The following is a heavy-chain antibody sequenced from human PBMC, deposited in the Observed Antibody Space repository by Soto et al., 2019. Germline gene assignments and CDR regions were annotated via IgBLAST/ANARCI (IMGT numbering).Heavy chain of an antibody. CDR1: GYTFTGYY. V-gene: IGHV1-2*02. J-gene: IGHJ6*02. CDR3: ARAPHFWSGYSGGYGMDV. CDR2: INTNSGGT. Sequence: QVQLVQSGAEVKKPGASVKVSCKASGYTFTGYYMHWVRQAPGQGLEWMGWINTNSGGTNYAQKFQGGVTMTSDTSISTAYKELSRLRSDDAAVYYCARAPHFWSGYSGGYGMDVWGQGTTVTVSS. D-gene: IGHD3-3*01.